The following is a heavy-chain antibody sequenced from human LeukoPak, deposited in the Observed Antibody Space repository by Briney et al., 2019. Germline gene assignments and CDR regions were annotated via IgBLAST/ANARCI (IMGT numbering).Heavy chain of an antibody. CDR3: ARPQGGRQLWLHFDY. CDR2: ISYDGNNK. CDR1: GFTFSSYS. J-gene: IGHJ4*02. V-gene: IGHV3-30*03. Sequence: GGSLRLSCAASGFTFSSYSMNWVRQAPGKGLEWVAVISYDGNNKYYAASVKGRFTISRDNSKNTLYLQMNSLRAEDAAVYYCARPQGGRQLWLHFDYWGQGTLVTVSS. D-gene: IGHD5-18*01.